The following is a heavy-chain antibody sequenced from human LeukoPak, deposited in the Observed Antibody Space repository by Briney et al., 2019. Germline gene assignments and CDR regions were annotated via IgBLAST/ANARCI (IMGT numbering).Heavy chain of an antibody. V-gene: IGHV4-59*12. CDR1: GGSISSYY. J-gene: IGHJ4*02. Sequence: SETLSLTCTVSGGSISSYYWSWVRQPPGKGLEWIGYIYYSGSTNYNPSLKSRVTISVDTSKNQFSLKLSSVTAADTAVYYCARGGLWLSVLYFDYWGQGTLVTVSS. D-gene: IGHD5-18*01. CDR2: IYYSGST. CDR3: ARGGLWLSVLYFDY.